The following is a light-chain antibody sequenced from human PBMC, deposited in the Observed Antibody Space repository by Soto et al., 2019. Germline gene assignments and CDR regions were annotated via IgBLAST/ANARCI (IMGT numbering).Light chain of an antibody. V-gene: IGKV3-11*01. J-gene: IGKJ5*01. CDR2: YAS. CDR1: QSVSSY. CDR3: QQRSNWPIT. Sequence: EIVLTQSPATLYLSPGERATLSCRTSQSVSSYFSWYQQNPGRAPMLLIYYASNTATGIPARFIGSGSGTDFTLTINSLEPEDFAVYYCQQRSNWPITFGQGTRLEIK.